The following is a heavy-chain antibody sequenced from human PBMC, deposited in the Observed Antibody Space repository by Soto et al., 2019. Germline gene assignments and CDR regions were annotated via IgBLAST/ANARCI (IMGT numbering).Heavy chain of an antibody. D-gene: IGHD2-2*01. CDR3: ATEGIPAAAFDS. J-gene: IGHJ4*02. CDR1: GFSVSNSY. CDR2: IYSAGKT. Sequence: PGGSLRLSCAASGFSVSNSYMSWVRQGPGKGLEWLSVIYSAGKTFYADSVKGRFTVSRDSSSNTLYLQMNSLRAEDTAVYYCATEGIPAAAFDSWGQGTLVTVSS. V-gene: IGHV3-53*01.